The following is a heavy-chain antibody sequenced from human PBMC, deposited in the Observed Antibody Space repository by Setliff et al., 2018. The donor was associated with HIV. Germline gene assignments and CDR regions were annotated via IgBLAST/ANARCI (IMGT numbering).Heavy chain of an antibody. CDR2: INVGNGDT. D-gene: IGHD3-3*01. CDR3: ARDHGNGRAYNFWSGYYSFDY. J-gene: IGHJ4*02. CDR1: GYTFTSYA. V-gene: IGHV1-3*01. Sequence: ASVKVSCKASGYTFTSYAMHWVRQAPGQRLEWMGWINVGNGDTKLPQRFQGRVTITRDTSASIAYMELSSLTSEDTAVYYCARDHGNGRAYNFWSGYYSFDYWGQGTLVTVS.